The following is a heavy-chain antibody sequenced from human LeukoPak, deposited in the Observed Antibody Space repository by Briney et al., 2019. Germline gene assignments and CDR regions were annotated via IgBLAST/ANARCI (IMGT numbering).Heavy chain of an antibody. J-gene: IGHJ4*02. CDR2: MNSNSGNT. Sequence: ASVKVSCKASGYTFTSYDINWVRQATGQGLEWMGWMNSNSGNTGYAQKFQGRVTMTRNTSISTAYMELSSLRSEDTAVYYCARVLYSAWRTLGYWGQGTLVTVSS. V-gene: IGHV1-8*01. D-gene: IGHD2-2*02. CDR3: ARVLYSAWRTLGY. CDR1: GYTFTSYD.